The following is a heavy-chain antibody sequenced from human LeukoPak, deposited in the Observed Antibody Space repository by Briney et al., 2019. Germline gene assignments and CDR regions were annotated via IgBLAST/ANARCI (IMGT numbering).Heavy chain of an antibody. CDR1: GYTFTIYY. CDR2: INPSGGST. J-gene: IGHJ4*02. D-gene: IGHD3-3*01. CDR3: ARDPLGDFWSGYSKYYFDY. Sequence: ASVNVSCKASGYTFTIYYMHWVRQAPGQGLEWMGIINPSGGSTSYAQKFQGRVTMTRDTSTSTVYMELSSLRSEDTAVYYCARDPLGDFWSGYSKYYFDYWGQGTLVTVSS. V-gene: IGHV1-46*01.